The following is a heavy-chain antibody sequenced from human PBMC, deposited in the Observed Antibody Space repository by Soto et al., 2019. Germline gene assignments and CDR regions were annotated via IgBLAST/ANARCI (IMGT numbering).Heavy chain of an antibody. J-gene: IGHJ4*02. V-gene: IGHV5-51*01. Sequence: GESLKISCQVSGYTFTIYWIAWVRQMPGKGLEWMGITYPSDSDTRYSPSFQGQVTISADQSINTAYLQWDSLKASDTAIYYCARPANTVADHFDLWGQGTPVTVSS. CDR1: GYTFTIYW. D-gene: IGHD4-17*01. CDR3: ARPANTVADHFDL. CDR2: TYPSDSDT.